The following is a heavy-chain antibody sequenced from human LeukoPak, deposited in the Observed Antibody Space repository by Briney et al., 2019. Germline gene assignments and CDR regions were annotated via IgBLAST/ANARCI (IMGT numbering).Heavy chain of an antibody. D-gene: IGHD3-22*01. CDR2: MSYDGSNK. J-gene: IGHJ4*02. CDR3: AKDESYDSSGYSDY. Sequence: GRSLRLSCAASGFTFSSYGMHWVRQAPGKGLEWVAVMSYDGSNKYYADPVKGRFTISRDNSKNTLYLQMNSLRAEDTAVYYCAKDESYDSSGYSDYWGQGTLVTVSS. V-gene: IGHV3-30*18. CDR1: GFTFSSYG.